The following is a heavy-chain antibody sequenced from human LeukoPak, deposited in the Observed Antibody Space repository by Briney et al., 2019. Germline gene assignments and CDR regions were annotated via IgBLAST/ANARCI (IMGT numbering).Heavy chain of an antibody. CDR1: SGSISSSGYY. CDR2: IYYSETT. D-gene: IGHD5/OR15-5a*01. V-gene: IGHV4-39*01. Sequence: SETLSLTCTVSSGSISSSGYYWDWVRQPPGKGLEWIGSIYYSETTYYNPSLRSRATISVDTSKSQFSLNLRSVTAADTAVYYCARQVSDYYYYYIDVWGRGTAVTVSS. J-gene: IGHJ6*03. CDR3: ARQVSDYYYYYIDV.